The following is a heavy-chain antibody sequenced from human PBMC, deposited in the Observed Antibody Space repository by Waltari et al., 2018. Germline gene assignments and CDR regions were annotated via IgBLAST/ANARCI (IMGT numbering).Heavy chain of an antibody. Sequence: QVQLQASGPGLVKPSETLSLTCTVPGGSISSYSWSWIRQPPGKGLEWIGYIYYSGSTNYNPSLKSRVTISVDTSKNQFSLKLSSVTAADTAVYYCARHRGDQQQPFDYWGQGTLVTVSS. V-gene: IGHV4-59*08. CDR2: IYYSGST. J-gene: IGHJ4*02. D-gene: IGHD6-13*01. CDR1: GGSISSYS. CDR3: ARHRGDQQQPFDY.